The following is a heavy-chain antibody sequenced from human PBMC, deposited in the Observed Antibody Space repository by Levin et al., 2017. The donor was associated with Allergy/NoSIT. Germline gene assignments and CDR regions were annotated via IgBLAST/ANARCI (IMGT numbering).Heavy chain of an antibody. D-gene: IGHD6-13*01. J-gene: IGHJ4*02. CDR3: ATLLGSNTYDY. V-gene: IGHV3-74*01. Sequence: GGSLRLSCAASGFTFASYWMNWVRQVPGKRLVWVSHISPDGSDRAYADSVRGRFTISRDNARNTLYLQMNSLRAEDAAVYYCATLLGSNTYDYWDQGTLVTVS. CDR2: ISPDGSDR. CDR1: GFTFASYW.